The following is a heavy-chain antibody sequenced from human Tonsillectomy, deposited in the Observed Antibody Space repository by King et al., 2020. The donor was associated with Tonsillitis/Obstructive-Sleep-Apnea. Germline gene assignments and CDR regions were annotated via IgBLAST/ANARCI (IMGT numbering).Heavy chain of an antibody. CDR3: ARDRGGHSSSWYYGYSYSGMDV. CDR2: ISYDGSNK. Sequence: VQLVESGGGVVQPGRSLRLSCAASGFTFSSYAMHWVRQAPGKGLEWVAVISYDGSNKFYADSVKGRFTISRDNSKNTLYLQMNSLRAEDTAVYYCARDRGGHSSSWYYGYSYSGMDVWGQGTTVTVSS. V-gene: IGHV3-30*04. D-gene: IGHD6-13*01. J-gene: IGHJ6*02. CDR1: GFTFSSYA.